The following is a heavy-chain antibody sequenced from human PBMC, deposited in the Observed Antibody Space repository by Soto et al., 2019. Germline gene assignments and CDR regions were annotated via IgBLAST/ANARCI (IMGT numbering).Heavy chain of an antibody. CDR1: GFTFSSYS. CDR3: ARRNKAEVAGRLYYYYYYYMDV. CDR2: ISSSSSTI. J-gene: IGHJ6*03. V-gene: IGHV3-48*01. Sequence: EVQLVESGGGLVQPGGSLRLSCAASGFTFSSYSMNWVRQAPGKGLEWVSYISSSSSTIYYADSVKGRFTISRDNAKNSLYLQMNSLRAEDTAVYYCARRNKAEVAGRLYYYYYYYMDVWGKGTTVTVSS. D-gene: IGHD3-16*01.